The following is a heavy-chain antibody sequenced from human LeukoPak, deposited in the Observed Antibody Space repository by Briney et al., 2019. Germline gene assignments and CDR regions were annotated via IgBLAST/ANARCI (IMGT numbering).Heavy chain of an antibody. J-gene: IGHJ4*02. V-gene: IGHV1-69*13. CDR1: GGTFSSYA. CDR3: AVSKHIVATNYFDY. D-gene: IGHD5-12*01. CDR2: IIPIFGTA. Sequence: ASAKVSCKASGGTFSSYAISWVRQAPGQGLEWMGGIIPIFGTANYAQKFQGRVTITADESTSTAYMELSSLRSEDTAVYYCAVSKHIVATNYFDYWGQGTLVTVSS.